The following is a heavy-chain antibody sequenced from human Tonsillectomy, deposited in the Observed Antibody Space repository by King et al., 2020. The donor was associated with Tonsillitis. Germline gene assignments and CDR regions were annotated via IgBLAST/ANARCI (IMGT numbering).Heavy chain of an antibody. J-gene: IGHJ6*02. Sequence: VQLVQSGAEVKKPGESLKISCKVSGYSFTSYWIGWVRQMPGKGLEWMGIIYPGDSDTRYSPAFQGQVTISADKSISTAYLQWSSLKASDAAMYYCASAPGYCSGGSYYPDYYYVMDVWGQGTTVTVSS. CDR1: GYSFTSYW. V-gene: IGHV5-51*01. D-gene: IGHD2-15*01. CDR3: ASAPGYCSGGSYYPDYYYVMDV. CDR2: IYPGDSDT.